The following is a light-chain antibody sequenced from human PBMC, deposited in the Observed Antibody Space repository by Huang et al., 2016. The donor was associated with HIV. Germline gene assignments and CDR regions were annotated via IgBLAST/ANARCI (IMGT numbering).Light chain of an antibody. CDR3: QQPGS. CDR2: ETS. CDR1: QSVGGY. V-gene: IGKV3-11*01. Sequence: EIVLTQSPAALSLSPGERATLSCRASQSVGGYLAWYQQKPGQAPKLLLYETSTRPTGIPARFSGSGSETDFTLTISSLEPEDFAVYYCQQPGSFGQGTKVDIK. J-gene: IGKJ2*01.